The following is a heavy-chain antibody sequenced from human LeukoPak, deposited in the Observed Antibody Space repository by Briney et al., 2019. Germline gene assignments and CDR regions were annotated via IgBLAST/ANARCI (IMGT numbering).Heavy chain of an antibody. D-gene: IGHD6-19*01. CDR3: ARGGTVAGQRLGGDIIDC. Sequence: ASVKVSCKASGYTFTSYGISWVRQAPGQGLEWMGWISAYNGNTNYAQKLQGRVTMTTDTSTSTAYMELRSLRSDDTAVYYCARGGTVAGQRLGGDIIDCWGQGTLVTVSS. CDR2: ISAYNGNT. J-gene: IGHJ4*02. CDR1: GYTFTSYG. V-gene: IGHV1-18*01.